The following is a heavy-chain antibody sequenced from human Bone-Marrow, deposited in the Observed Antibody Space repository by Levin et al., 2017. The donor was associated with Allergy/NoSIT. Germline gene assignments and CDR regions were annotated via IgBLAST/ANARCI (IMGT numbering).Heavy chain of an antibody. CDR3: AKGGNLNCCSSYGMDV. J-gene: IGHJ6*02. CDR2: INGGDGHT. Sequence: GGSLRLSCVVSGFTLNNYAMSWVRQAPGKGLEWVSGINGGDGHTYYADSVRGRFTVSRDNSQNTLYLQMNSLRAEDTAVYSCAKGGNLNCCSSYGMDVWGQGTTVTVSS. D-gene: IGHD2-15*01. CDR1: GFTLNNYA. V-gene: IGHV3-23*01.